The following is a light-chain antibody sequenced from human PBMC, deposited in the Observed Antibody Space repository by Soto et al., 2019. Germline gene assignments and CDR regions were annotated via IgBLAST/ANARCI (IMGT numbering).Light chain of an antibody. V-gene: IGKV1-39*01. Sequence: DIVMTQSPDFLAVSLGERATINCRSSQSVFDSSDNKNYLNWYQQKPGRAPNLLIYAASNLQSGVPSRFSGSGSGTDFTLTISSLQREDFATYHCQQSYSAPLTFGQGTKVDIK. CDR3: QQSYSAPLT. J-gene: IGKJ1*01. CDR2: AAS. CDR1: QSVFDSSDNKNY.